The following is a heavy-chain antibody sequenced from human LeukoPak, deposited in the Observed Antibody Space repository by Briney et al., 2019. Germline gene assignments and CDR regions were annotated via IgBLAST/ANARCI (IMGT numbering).Heavy chain of an antibody. D-gene: IGHD3-10*01. CDR3: ARALLWFGEPSHIDY. Sequence: ASVKVSCKASGFTFTAYHIHWVRQARGQGLEWMGWITAYNDNTNYAQKLQGRVTMTTDTSTSTAYMELRSLRSDDTAVYYCARALLWFGEPSHIDYWGQGTLVTASS. CDR2: ITAYNDNT. CDR1: GFTFTAYH. J-gene: IGHJ4*02. V-gene: IGHV1-18*04.